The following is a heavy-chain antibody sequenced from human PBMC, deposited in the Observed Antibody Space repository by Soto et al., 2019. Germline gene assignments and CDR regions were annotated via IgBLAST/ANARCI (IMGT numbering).Heavy chain of an antibody. CDR1: GYTFTSYA. CDR2: INAGNGNT. Sequence: GASVKVSCKASGYTFTSYAMHWVRQAPGQRLEWIGWINAGNGNTKYSQKFQGRVAITRDTSASTAYMELSSLRSEDTAVYCCARDSHPYYYDSSGARLSGAFDIWGQGTMVTVSS. CDR3: ARDSHPYYYDSSGARLSGAFDI. D-gene: IGHD3-22*01. V-gene: IGHV1-3*01. J-gene: IGHJ3*02.